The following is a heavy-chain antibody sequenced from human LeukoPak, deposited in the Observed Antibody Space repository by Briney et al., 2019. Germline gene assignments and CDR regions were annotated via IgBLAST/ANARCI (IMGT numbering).Heavy chain of an antibody. CDR2: IKSDGSST. Sequence: GGSLRLSCAASGFTFSSYWMYWVRQAPGKGLVWVSRIKSDGSSTSYADSVKGRFTISRDDAKNTVYLQMNNLRAEDTAVYYCVRGGPSTWSWGQGTLVTVSS. CDR1: GFTFSSYW. J-gene: IGHJ5*02. V-gene: IGHV3-74*01. D-gene: IGHD2-15*01. CDR3: VRGGPSTWS.